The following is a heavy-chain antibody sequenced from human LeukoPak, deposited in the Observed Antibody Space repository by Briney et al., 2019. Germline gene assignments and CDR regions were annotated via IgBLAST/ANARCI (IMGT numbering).Heavy chain of an antibody. Sequence: ASVKVSCKASGYTFTSYGISWVRQAPGQGLEWMGWISAYNGNTNYAQKLQGRVTMTTDTSTSTAYMELRSLRSDDTAVYYCARVSGSYYAGYYFDYWGQGTLVTVSS. D-gene: IGHD1-26*01. J-gene: IGHJ4*02. CDR2: ISAYNGNT. CDR3: ARVSGSYYAGYYFDY. CDR1: GYTFTSYG. V-gene: IGHV1-18*01.